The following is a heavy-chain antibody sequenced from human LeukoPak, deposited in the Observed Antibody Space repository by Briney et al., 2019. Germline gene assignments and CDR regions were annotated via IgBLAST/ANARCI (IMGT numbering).Heavy chain of an antibody. D-gene: IGHD2-21*01. J-gene: IGHJ4*02. CDR2: INHSGST. CDR1: GGSFSGYY. Sequence: SETLSLTCAVYGGSFSGYYWSWIRQPPGKGLEWIGEINHSGSTNYNPSLKSRVTISVDTSKNQFSLKLSSVTAADTAVYYCARAAGEGVPVIWGQGTLVTVSS. CDR3: ARAAGEGVPVI. V-gene: IGHV4-34*01.